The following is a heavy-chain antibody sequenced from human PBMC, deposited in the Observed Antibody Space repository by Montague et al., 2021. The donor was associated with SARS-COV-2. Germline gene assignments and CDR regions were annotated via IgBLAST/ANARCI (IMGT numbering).Heavy chain of an antibody. CDR3: ARLPYDNSYGMDV. D-gene: IGHD3-9*01. CDR2: IDYSGST. Sequence: SETLSLTCTVSGGSISTYYWNWIRQFPGKGLEWIGYIDYSGSTNCNPSLQSRVIISVDRSKIQFPLRLNSVTAADTAIYYCARLPYDNSYGMDVWGQGTTVTVS. J-gene: IGHJ6*02. CDR1: GGSISTYY. V-gene: IGHV4-59*01.